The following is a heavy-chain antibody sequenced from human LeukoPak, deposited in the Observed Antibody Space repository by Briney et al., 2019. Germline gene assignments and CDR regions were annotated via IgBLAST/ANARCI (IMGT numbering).Heavy chain of an antibody. CDR2: IWFDGSNK. J-gene: IGHJ4*02. V-gene: IGHV3-33*01. CDR3: ARGSSCLPCDY. D-gene: IGHD6-13*01. CDR1: GFGFSTYD. Sequence: PGRSLRLSCAASGFGFSTYDMHWVRQAPGKGLDWVAVIWFDGSNKYYADSVKGRFTISRDNSKNTLYLQMNSLRAEDAPVYYCARGSSCLPCDYWGQGTLVTVSS.